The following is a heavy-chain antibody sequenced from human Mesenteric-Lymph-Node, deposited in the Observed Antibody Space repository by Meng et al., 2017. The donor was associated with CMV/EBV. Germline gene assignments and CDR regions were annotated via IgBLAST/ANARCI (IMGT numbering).Heavy chain of an antibody. CDR3: TRDRGDIVVVPAAPIYGMDV. J-gene: IGHJ6*02. V-gene: IGHV3-49*04. D-gene: IGHD2-2*01. CDR1: GFTFGDYA. Sequence: GGPLRLSCTASGFTFGDYAMSWVRQAPGKGLEWVGFIRSKAYGGTTEYAASVKGRFTISRDNSKSIAYLQMNSLKTEDTAVYYCTRDRGDIVVVPAAPIYGMDVWGQGTTVTVSS. CDR2: IRSKAYGGTT.